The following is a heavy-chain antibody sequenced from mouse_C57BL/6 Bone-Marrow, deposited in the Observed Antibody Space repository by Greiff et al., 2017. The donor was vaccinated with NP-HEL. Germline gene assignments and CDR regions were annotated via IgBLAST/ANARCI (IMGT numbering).Heavy chain of an antibody. CDR2: ISYDGSN. J-gene: IGHJ3*01. Sequence: EVQLQQSGPGLVKPSQSLSLTCSVTGYSITSGYYWNWIRQFPGNKLEWMGYISYDGSNNYNPSLKNRISITRDTSKNQFFLKLNSVTTEDTATYYCARGGIYYYGSSYDWFAYWGQGTLVTVSA. CDR1: GYSITSGYY. CDR3: ARGGIYYYGSSYDWFAY. D-gene: IGHD1-1*01. V-gene: IGHV3-6*01.